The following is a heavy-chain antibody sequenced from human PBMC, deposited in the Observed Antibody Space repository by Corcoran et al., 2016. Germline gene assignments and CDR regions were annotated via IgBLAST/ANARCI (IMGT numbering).Heavy chain of an antibody. D-gene: IGHD3-3*01. V-gene: IGHV3-33*01. CDR1: GFTFSSYG. CDR3: AREGRGDYDFWSGRLGYGMDV. J-gene: IGHJ6*02. Sequence: QVQLVESGGGVVQPGRSLRLSCAASGFTFSSYGMHWVRQAPGKGLEWVAVIWYDGSNKYYADSVKGRFTISRDNSKNTLYLQMNSLRAEDTAVYYCAREGRGDYDFWSGRLGYGMDVWGQGTTVTVSS. CDR2: IWYDGSNK.